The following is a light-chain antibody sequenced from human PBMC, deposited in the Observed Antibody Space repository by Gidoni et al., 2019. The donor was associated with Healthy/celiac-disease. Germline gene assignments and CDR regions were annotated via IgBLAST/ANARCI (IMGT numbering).Light chain of an antibody. CDR1: QGISSY. CDR3: QQYYSYPPIT. Sequence: AIRMTQSPSSFSASTGDRVTITCRASQGISSYLAWYQQQPGKAPKLLIYAASTLQSGVPSRFSGSGSGTDFTLTISCLQSEDLATYYCQQYYSYPPITFGQGTRLEIK. CDR2: AAS. J-gene: IGKJ5*01. V-gene: IGKV1-8*01.